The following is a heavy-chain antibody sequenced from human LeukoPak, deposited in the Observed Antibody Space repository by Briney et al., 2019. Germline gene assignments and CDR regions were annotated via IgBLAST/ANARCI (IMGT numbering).Heavy chain of an antibody. CDR2: INPSGGST. V-gene: IGHV1-46*01. D-gene: IGHD3-22*01. J-gene: IGHJ4*02. CDR3: ARGHRHYYDSSGYYDDFDY. Sequence: GASVKVSCKASGYTFTSYYMHWVRQAPGQGLEWMGIINPSGGSTSYAQKFQGRVTMTRDMSTSTVYMELSSLRSEDTAVYYCARGHRHYYDSSGYYDDFDYWGQGTLVTVSS. CDR1: GYTFTSYY.